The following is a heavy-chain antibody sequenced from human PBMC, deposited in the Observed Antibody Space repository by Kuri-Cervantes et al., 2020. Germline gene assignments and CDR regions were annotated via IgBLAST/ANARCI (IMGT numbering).Heavy chain of an antibody. CDR2: IYYSGST. D-gene: IGHD1-26*01. Sequence: SETLSLTCPVSGVSITSGGYYWGWIRQPPGKGLEWIGSIYYSGSTYYNPSLKSRVTISVDTSKNQFSLKLSSVTAADTAVYYCARHSGHKSGSYHSSFGYWGQGTLVTDSS. CDR1: GVSITSGGYY. CDR3: ARHSGHKSGSYHSSFGY. V-gene: IGHV4-39*01. J-gene: IGHJ4*02.